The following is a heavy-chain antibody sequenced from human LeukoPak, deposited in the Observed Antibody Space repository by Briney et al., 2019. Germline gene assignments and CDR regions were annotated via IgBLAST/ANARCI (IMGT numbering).Heavy chain of an antibody. CDR3: ARDYYDSSGYYGY. CDR1: GGSISSYY. Sequence: PSETLSLTCTVSGGSISSYYWSWIRQPPGKGLEWIGYVYYSGNTNYNPSLKSRVTISVDTSKNQFSLKLSSVTAADTAVYYCARDYYDSSGYYGYWGQGALVTVSS. CDR2: VYYSGNT. J-gene: IGHJ4*02. V-gene: IGHV4-59*01. D-gene: IGHD3-22*01.